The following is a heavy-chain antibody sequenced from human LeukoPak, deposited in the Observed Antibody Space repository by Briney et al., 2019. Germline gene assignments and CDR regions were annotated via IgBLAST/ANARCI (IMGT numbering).Heavy chain of an antibody. D-gene: IGHD6-13*01. V-gene: IGHV1-18*01. Sequence: ASVKVSCKASGCTFARYGISWVRQAPGQGLEWMGWISAYNDDTKYAQHLQGRVTLTTDTSTGTAYMELRSLTSDDTALYYCARDTARITTPGGPDYWGQGTLVTVSS. CDR1: GCTFARYG. CDR3: ARDTARITTPGGPDY. J-gene: IGHJ4*02. CDR2: ISAYNDDT.